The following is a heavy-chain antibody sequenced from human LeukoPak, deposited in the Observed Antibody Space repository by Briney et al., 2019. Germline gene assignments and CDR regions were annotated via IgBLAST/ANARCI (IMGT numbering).Heavy chain of an antibody. CDR3: TGGNDY. V-gene: IGHV3-73*01. CDR2: IRSKTNSYAT. Sequence: GGSLRLSCAASGYIFSDSAIQWVRQASGKGLEWVGRIRSKTNSYATAYGASVKGRFTFSRDDSKNTAYLQMNSLKIEDTAVYYCTGGNDYWGQGTLVTVSS. CDR1: GYIFSDSA. J-gene: IGHJ4*02. D-gene: IGHD4-23*01.